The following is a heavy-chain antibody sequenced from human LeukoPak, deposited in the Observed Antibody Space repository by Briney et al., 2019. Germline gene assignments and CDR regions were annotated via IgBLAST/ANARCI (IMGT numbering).Heavy chain of an antibody. CDR3: ARSPVRIAAPGRASDY. V-gene: IGHV4-59*01. Sequence: SETLSLTCTVSGGSISSYYWSWIRQPPGKGLEWIGYIYYTGTTNYNPSLKSRVTISVDASKSQLSLELTSVTAADTAVYYCARSPVRIAAPGRASDYWGQGTLVTVSS. J-gene: IGHJ4*02. CDR1: GGSISSYY. CDR2: IYYTGTT. D-gene: IGHD6-13*01.